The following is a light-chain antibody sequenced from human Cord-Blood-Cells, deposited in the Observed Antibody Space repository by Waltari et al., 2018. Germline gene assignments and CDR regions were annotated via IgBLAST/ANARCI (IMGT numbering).Light chain of an antibody. Sequence: SYELTQPPSVSVSPGQTARITCSGDALPKQYAYWYQQKPGQAPVLVIYKDSERPSGIPGRFSGDSSGRTVTLTISRVQAEDEADYYCQSADSSGTYWVFGGGTKLTVL. CDR3: QSADSSGTYWV. V-gene: IGLV3-25*03. CDR1: ALPKQY. CDR2: KDS. J-gene: IGLJ3*02.